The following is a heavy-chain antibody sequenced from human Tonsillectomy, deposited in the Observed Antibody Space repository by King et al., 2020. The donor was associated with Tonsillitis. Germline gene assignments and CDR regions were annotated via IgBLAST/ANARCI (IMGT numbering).Heavy chain of an antibody. CDR1: GLTFNNAW. Sequence: VQLVESGGDLVKPGGFLRLSCAASGLTFNNAWMSWVRQAPGKGLEWVGRIKSKIDGGTTDYAAPVKGRFTISRDHSKNTLYLQMDSLKTEDTAVYYCTTVTTGGNSFYYYYYMDVWGKGTTVTVSS. V-gene: IGHV3-15*01. CDR2: IKSKIDGGTT. J-gene: IGHJ6*03. CDR3: TTVTTGGNSFYYYYYMDV. D-gene: IGHD4-23*01.